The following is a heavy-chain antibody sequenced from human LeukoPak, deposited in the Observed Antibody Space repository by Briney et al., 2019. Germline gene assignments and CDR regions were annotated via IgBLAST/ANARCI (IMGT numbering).Heavy chain of an antibody. D-gene: IGHD3-10*01. CDR2: IKQDGSEK. Sequence: GGSLRLSCAASGFTFSSYWMSWVRQAPGKGLEWVANIKQDGSEKYYVDSVKGRFTISRDNAKNSLYLQMNSLRAEDTAVYYCARSMVRGAPLGFDYWGQGTLVTVSS. CDR3: ARSMVRGAPLGFDY. J-gene: IGHJ4*02. CDR1: GFTFSSYW. V-gene: IGHV3-7*01.